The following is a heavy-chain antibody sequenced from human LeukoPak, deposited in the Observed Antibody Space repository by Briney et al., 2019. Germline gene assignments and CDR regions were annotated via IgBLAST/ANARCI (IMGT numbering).Heavy chain of an antibody. Sequence: SQTLSLTCAISGDSVSSNSVGWHWIRQSPSRGVEWLGYTFYRSKWYTDYAVYVKSRMTLNPDPSKNQFSLEVNSVSREDSDLYYCVKSWTYSYDTWGQGTLVTVSS. CDR2: TFYRSKWYT. CDR3: VKSWTYSYDT. J-gene: IGHJ4*02. V-gene: IGHV6-1*01. CDR1: GDSVSSNSVG. D-gene: IGHD5-18*01.